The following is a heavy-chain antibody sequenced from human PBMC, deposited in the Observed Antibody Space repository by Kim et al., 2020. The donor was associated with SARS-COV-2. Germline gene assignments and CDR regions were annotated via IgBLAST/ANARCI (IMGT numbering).Heavy chain of an antibody. D-gene: IGHD4-17*01. Sequence: TYSADSVKGRFTISRDNSINTLYLQMNSLRAEDTALYYCAKKSPYGAPESWGQGTLVTVSS. J-gene: IGHJ5*02. CDR3: AKKSPYGAPES. CDR2: T. V-gene: IGHV3-23*01.